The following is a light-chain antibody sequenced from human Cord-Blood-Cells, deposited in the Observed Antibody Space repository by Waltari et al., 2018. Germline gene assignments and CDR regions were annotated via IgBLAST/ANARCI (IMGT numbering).Light chain of an antibody. CDR2: DVS. Sequence: QSALTQPRSVSGSPGQSVTLSCPRTSSDVGGYNYVSWYQQHPGKAPKLMIYDVSKRPSGVPDRFSGSKSGNTASLTISGLQAEDEADYYCCSYAGSYKVFGTGTKVTVL. CDR1: SSDVGGYNY. CDR3: CSYAGSYKV. V-gene: IGLV2-11*01. J-gene: IGLJ1*01.